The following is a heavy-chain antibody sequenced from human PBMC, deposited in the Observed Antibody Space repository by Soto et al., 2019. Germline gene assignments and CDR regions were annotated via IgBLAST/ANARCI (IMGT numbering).Heavy chain of an antibody. J-gene: IGHJ4*02. CDR1: GYGFTTYG. CDR3: ARGRYGDY. V-gene: IGHV1-18*01. D-gene: IGHD1-1*01. Sequence: QVHLVQSGAEVKKPGASVKVSCKGSGYGFTTYGITWVRQAPGQGLEWMAWISAHNGNTDYAQDLQGRVTVTRDTSTSTAYMELRVLRSDVTAVYYCARGRYGDYWGQGAQVTVSS. CDR2: ISAHNGNT.